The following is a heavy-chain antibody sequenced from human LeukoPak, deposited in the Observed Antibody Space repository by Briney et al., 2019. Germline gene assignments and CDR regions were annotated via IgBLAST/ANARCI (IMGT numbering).Heavy chain of an antibody. J-gene: IGHJ5*02. CDR2: ISGSGGST. CDR1: GFTFSSYA. V-gene: IGHV3-23*01. CDR3: AKDPLYGSGTSWFDP. Sequence: EGSLRLSCAASGFTFSSYAMSWVRQAPGKGLEGVSAISGSGGSTYYADSVKGRFTISRDNSKNTLYLQMNSLRAEDTAVYYCAKDPLYGSGTSWFDPWGQGTLVTVSS. D-gene: IGHD3-10*01.